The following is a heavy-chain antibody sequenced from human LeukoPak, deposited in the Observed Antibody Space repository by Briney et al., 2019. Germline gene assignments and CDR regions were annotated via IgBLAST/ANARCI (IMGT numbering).Heavy chain of an antibody. J-gene: IGHJ3*02. CDR1: GGTFSSYA. CDR2: IIPIFGTA. CDR3: ARERVQGIAVAGTFGDAFDI. V-gene: IGHV1-69*13. D-gene: IGHD6-19*01. Sequence: ASVKVSCKASGGTFSSYAISWVRQAPGQGLEWMGGIIPIFGTANYAQKFQGRVTITADESTSTAYMELSSLRSEDTAVYYCARERVQGIAVAGTFGDAFDIWGQGTVVTVSS.